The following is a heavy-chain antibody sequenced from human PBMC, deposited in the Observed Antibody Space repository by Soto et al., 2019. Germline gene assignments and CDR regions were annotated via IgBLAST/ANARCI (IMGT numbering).Heavy chain of an antibody. J-gene: IGHJ6*02. V-gene: IGHV3-33*01. D-gene: IGHD1-26*01. CDR1: GFTFSSNG. CDR2: ISYDGRDK. Sequence: QVQLVESGGGVVQPGRSLRLSCAASGFTFSSNGMHWVRQAPGKGLEWVAVISYDGRDKYYADSVKGRFTISRDNSKKTLYLQLNSLRAEDTAVYYCSREGYNGRYGGMDVWGRGTTVTVS. CDR3: SREGYNGRYGGMDV.